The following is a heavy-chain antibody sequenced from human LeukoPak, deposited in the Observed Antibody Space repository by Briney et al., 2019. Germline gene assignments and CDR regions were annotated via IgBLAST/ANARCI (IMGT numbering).Heavy chain of an antibody. CDR3: ARDTENAFDI. V-gene: IGHV3-33*01. Sequence: GGSLRLSCAASGFTFSSYGMHWVRQAPGKGLEWVAVIWYDGSNKFYADSVKGRFTISRDNSNNTLYLQMNSLRAEDTAVYYFARDTENAFDIWGQGTLVTVSS. D-gene: IGHD4-17*01. J-gene: IGHJ3*02. CDR2: IWYDGSNK. CDR1: GFTFSSYG.